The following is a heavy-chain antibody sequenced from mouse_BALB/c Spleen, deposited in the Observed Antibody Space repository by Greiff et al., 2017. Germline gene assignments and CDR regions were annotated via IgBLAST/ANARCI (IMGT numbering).Heavy chain of an antibody. CDR2: IDPANGNT. CDR3: AITTAWYFDV. V-gene: IGHV14-3*02. Sequence: EVQVVESGAELVKPGASVKLSCTASGFNIIDTYMHWVKQRPEQGLEWIGRIDPANGNTKYDPKFQGKATITADTSSNTAYLQLSSLTSEDTAVYYCAITTAWYFDVWGAGTTVTVSS. CDR1: GFNIIDTY. D-gene: IGHD1-2*01. J-gene: IGHJ1*01.